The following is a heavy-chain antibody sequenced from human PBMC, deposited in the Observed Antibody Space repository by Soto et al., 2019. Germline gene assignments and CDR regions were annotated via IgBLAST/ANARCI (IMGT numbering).Heavy chain of an antibody. V-gene: IGHV4-34*01. D-gene: IGHD3-22*01. CDR2: INHSGST. Sequence: SETLSLTCAVYGGSFSGYYCSWIRQPPGKGLEWIGEINHSGSTSYNPSLKSRVTMSVDTSKNQFSLKLSSVTAADTAVYYCARGWGFDYYDSSGYYDYWGQGTLVTVSS. CDR3: ARGWGFDYYDSSGYYDY. J-gene: IGHJ4*02. CDR1: GGSFSGYY.